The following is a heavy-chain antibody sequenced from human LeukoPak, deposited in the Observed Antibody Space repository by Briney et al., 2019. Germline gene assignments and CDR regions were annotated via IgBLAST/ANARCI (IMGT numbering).Heavy chain of an antibody. CDR1: GYTFTSYD. D-gene: IGHD6-13*01. CDR2: MNPNSGNT. J-gene: IGHJ6*03. V-gene: IGHV1-8*01. CDR3: ARGKRGIAAAFLYYYYYMDV. Sequence: GASVKVSCKASGYTFTSYDINWARQATGQGLEWMGWMNPNSGNTGYAQKFQGRVTMTRNTSISTAYMELSSLRSEDTAVYYCARGKRGIAAAFLYYYYYMDVWGKGTTVTVSS.